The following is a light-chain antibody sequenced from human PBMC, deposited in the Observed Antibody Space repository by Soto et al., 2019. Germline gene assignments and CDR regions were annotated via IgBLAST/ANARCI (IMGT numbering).Light chain of an antibody. CDR3: SSYTSSSTLV. Sequence: QSALTQPASVSGSPGQSITIPCTGTSSDVGGYNYVSWYQQHPGKAPKLMIYEVSNRPSGVSNRFSGSKSGNTASLTLSGVQADDESDYYCSSYTSSSTLVFGGGTKLTVL. V-gene: IGLV2-14*01. CDR2: EVS. J-gene: IGLJ2*01. CDR1: SSDVGGYNY.